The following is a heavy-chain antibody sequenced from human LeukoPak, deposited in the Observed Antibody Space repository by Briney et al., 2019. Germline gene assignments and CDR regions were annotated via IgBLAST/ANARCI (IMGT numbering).Heavy chain of an antibody. CDR2: INTDGSST. CDR1: GFTFDDYA. J-gene: IGHJ4*02. D-gene: IGHD5-18*01. V-gene: IGHV3-74*01. Sequence: AGGSLRLSCAASGFTFDDYAMHWVRQAPGKGLVWVSRINTDGSSTSYADSVKGRFTISRDNAKNTLYLQMNSLRAEDTAVYYCARDASPGYSYGLWGQGTLVTVSS. CDR3: ARDASPGYSYGL.